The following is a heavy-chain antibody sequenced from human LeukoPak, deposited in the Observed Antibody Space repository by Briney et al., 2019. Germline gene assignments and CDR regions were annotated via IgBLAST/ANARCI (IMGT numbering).Heavy chain of an antibody. D-gene: IGHD3-22*01. J-gene: IGHJ4*02. V-gene: IGHV3-23*01. CDR2: ISGSGGST. CDR3: AKDPFGYYDSSGPSFFDY. Sequence: GGSLRLSCAASGFTFSSYAMSWVRQAPGKGLEWVSAISGSGGSTYYADSVKGRFTISRDNSKNTLYLQMNSLRAEDTAVYYCAKDPFGYYDSSGPSFFDYWGQGTLVTVSS. CDR1: GFTFSSYA.